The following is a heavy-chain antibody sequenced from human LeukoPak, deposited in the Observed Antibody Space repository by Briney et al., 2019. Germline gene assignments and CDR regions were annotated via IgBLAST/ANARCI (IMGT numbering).Heavy chain of an antibody. CDR3: AKLRGLGIVGAHFDY. CDR1: GFTFSSYA. D-gene: IGHD1-26*01. Sequence: GGSLRLSCAASGFTFSSYAMSWVRQAPGKGLEWVSTISAGDSTYYPDSVKGRFIISRDNSKNTLYLQMNSLRAEDTALYYCAKLRGLGIVGAHFDYWGQGTLVTVSS. V-gene: IGHV3-23*01. J-gene: IGHJ4*02. CDR2: ISAGDST.